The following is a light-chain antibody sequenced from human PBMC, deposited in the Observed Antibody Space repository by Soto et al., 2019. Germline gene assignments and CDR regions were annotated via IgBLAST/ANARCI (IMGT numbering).Light chain of an antibody. CDR3: QQYDNLTLT. CDR2: DAS. CDR1: QDISHY. J-gene: IGKJ4*01. V-gene: IGKV1-33*01. Sequence: DIQMTQSPSSLSASVGDRVTITCQASQDISHYLNWYQQKPGKAPKLLIYDASKLETGVPSRFSGSGSGTDVTFTISSLQPEDIATYYCQQYDNLTLTVGGGTKVEIK.